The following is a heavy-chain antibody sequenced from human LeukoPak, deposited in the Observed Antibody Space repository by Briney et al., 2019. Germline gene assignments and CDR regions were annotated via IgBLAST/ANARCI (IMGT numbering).Heavy chain of an antibody. CDR3: AREESGWFGP. CDR1: GFSFNSDW. D-gene: IGHD3-10*01. Sequence: PGGSLRLSCAASGFSFNSDWMDWVRQAPGKGLEWVANIKHDESEKNYLDSVKGRFTISRDNAQNSSYLQMNGLRVEDTAVYYCAREESGWFGPWGQGTLVTVSS. CDR2: IKHDESEK. J-gene: IGHJ5*02. V-gene: IGHV3-7*01.